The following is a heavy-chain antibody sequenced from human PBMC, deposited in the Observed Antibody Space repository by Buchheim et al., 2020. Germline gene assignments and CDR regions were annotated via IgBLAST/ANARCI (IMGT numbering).Heavy chain of an antibody. Sequence: QLQLQESGPGLVKPSETLSLTCTVSGGSISSSSYYWGWIRQPPGKGLEWIGSIYYSGSTYYNPSLKSRVTISVDTSKNQFSLKLSSVTAADTAVYYCARLEAVAGTEDFDYWGQGAL. V-gene: IGHV4-39*01. CDR1: GGSISSSSYY. J-gene: IGHJ4*02. CDR2: IYYSGST. CDR3: ARLEAVAGTEDFDY. D-gene: IGHD6-19*01.